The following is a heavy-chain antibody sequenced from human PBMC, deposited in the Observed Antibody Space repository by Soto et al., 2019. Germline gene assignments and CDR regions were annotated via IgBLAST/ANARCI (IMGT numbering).Heavy chain of an antibody. CDR1: GFTFRKHA. CDR2: ITASGSAT. Sequence: EVQVVESGGALVQPGGSLRLSCAASGFTFRKHAITWVRQAPGQGLEYVSSITASGSATSYAASVRGRFAISRDNAKSTLYLQMSSLRDEDTALYYCAKDVADRGLDSWGQGTLVTVSS. CDR3: AKDVADRGLDS. V-gene: IGHV3-23*04. J-gene: IGHJ4*02.